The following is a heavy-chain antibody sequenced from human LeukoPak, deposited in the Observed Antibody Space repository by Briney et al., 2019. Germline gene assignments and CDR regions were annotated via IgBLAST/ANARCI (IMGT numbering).Heavy chain of an antibody. J-gene: IGHJ5*02. V-gene: IGHV4-59*01. Sequence: KPSETLSLTCTVPGGSISSYYWSWIRQPPGKGLEWIGYIYYSGSTNYNPSLKSRVTISVDTSKNQFSLKLSSVTAADTAVYYCARHGRYSNWFDPWGQGTLVTVSS. CDR2: IYYSGST. CDR1: GGSISSYY. D-gene: IGHD1-14*01. CDR3: ARHGRYSNWFDP.